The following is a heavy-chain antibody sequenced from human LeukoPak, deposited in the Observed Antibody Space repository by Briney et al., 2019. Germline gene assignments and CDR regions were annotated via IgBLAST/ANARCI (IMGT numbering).Heavy chain of an antibody. CDR1: GGSISSFY. CDR2: MYYGGRP. V-gene: IGHV4-59*13. J-gene: IGHJ5*02. Sequence: PSETLSLTCTVSGGSISSFYWSWIRQPPGKGLEWIGYMYYGGRPNYNPSPKSRVITSLDTSKNQFSLKLNSVTTADTAVYYCVTGRYSYGWYDHWGQGILVTVSS. D-gene: IGHD1-26*01. CDR3: VTGRYSYGWYDH.